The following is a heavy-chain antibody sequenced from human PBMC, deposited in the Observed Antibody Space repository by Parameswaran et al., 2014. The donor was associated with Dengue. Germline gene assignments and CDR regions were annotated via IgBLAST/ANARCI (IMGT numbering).Heavy chain of an antibody. CDR2: IYYSGST. V-gene: IGHV4-39*01. D-gene: IGHD2-15*01. Sequence: WIRQPPGKGLEWIGSIYYSGSTYYNPSLKSRVTISVDTSKNQFSLKLSSVTAADTAVYYCASPALGRYYFDYWGQGTLVTVSS. CDR3: ASPALGRYYFDY. J-gene: IGHJ4*02.